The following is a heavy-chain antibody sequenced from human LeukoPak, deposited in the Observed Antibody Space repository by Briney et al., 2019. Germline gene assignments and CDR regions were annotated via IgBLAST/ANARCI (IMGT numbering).Heavy chain of an antibody. Sequence: GASVKVSCKASGYTFTDSYIHWVRQAPGQGLEFMGWINPKSGDTNYAQKFQGRVTMTRDTSISTAYMELSRLRSDDTAVYYCARDGLVVGIDYWGQGTLVTVSS. CDR3: ARDGLVVGIDY. CDR2: INPKSGDT. J-gene: IGHJ4*02. CDR1: GYTFTDSY. V-gene: IGHV1-2*02. D-gene: IGHD3-22*01.